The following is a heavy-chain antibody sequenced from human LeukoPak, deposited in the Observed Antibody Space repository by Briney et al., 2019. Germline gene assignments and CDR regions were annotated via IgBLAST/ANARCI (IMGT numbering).Heavy chain of an antibody. J-gene: IGHJ4*02. Sequence: PSETLSLTCAVYGGSFSGYYWSRIRQPPGKGLEWIGEIYHSGSTNYNPSLKSRVTISVDTSENQFSLKLSSVTAADTAVYYCASQYSSSSAFDYWGQGTLVTVSS. CDR2: IYHSGST. CDR1: GGSFSGYY. CDR3: ASQYSSSSAFDY. D-gene: IGHD6-6*01. V-gene: IGHV4-34*01.